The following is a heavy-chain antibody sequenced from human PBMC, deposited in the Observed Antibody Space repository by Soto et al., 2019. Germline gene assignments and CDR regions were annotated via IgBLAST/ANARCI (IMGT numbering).Heavy chain of an antibody. CDR2: IWYDGSNK. V-gene: IGHV3-33*06. Sequence: QVQLVESGGGVVQPGRSLRLSCAASGFTFSAYGMHWVRQAPGKGLEWVAFIWYDGSNKYYADSVQGRFTISRDNSKTTLYLQMNSLRAEDTAVYYCAKGAGSGRNCDYWGEGTLVTVSS. D-gene: IGHD6-19*01. J-gene: IGHJ4*02. CDR1: GFTFSAYG. CDR3: AKGAGSGRNCDY.